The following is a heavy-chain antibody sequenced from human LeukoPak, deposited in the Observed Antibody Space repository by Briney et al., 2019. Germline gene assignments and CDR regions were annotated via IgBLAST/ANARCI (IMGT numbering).Heavy chain of an antibody. CDR3: ARVTSSGWFSFEY. V-gene: IGHV3-30-3*01. CDR1: GFTFSSYS. J-gene: IGHJ4*02. Sequence: PGGSLRLSCAASGFTFSSYSMHWVRQAPGKGLEWVTVISYDASDKYYADSVKGRFTISRDNSKSALYLQMNSLRPEDTAVYYCARVTSSGWFSFEYWGQGTLVTVSS. D-gene: IGHD6-19*01. CDR2: ISYDASDK.